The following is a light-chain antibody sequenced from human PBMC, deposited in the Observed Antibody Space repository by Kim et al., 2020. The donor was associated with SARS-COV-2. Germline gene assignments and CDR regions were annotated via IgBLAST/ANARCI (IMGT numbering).Light chain of an antibody. CDR2: STN. Sequence: GGTVTLACGLSSGSVSTSYYPRWYQQTPGQAPRTLIYSTNTRSSGVPDRFSGSILGNKAALTITGAQADDESDYYCVLYMGSGISVFGGGTQLTVL. V-gene: IGLV8-61*01. CDR3: VLYMGSGISV. J-gene: IGLJ3*02. CDR1: SGSVSTSYY.